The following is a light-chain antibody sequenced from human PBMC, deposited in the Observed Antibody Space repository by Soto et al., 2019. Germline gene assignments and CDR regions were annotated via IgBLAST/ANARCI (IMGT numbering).Light chain of an antibody. J-gene: IGLJ2*01. CDR1: SSDVGGYNY. CDR2: EVS. V-gene: IGLV2-8*01. Sequence: QSALTQPPSASGSPGQSVTISCTGTSSDVGGYNYVSWYQQHPGKAPKLMIYEVSKWPSGVPDRFSGSKSGNTASLTVSGLQAEDEADYYCSSYAGSSKVVFGGGTKVTVL. CDR3: SSYAGSSKVV.